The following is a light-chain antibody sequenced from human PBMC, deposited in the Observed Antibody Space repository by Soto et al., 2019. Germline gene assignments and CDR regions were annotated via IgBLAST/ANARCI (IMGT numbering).Light chain of an antibody. J-gene: IGKJ1*01. Sequence: DIQMTQSPSTLSASVGDRVIITCRASQSISSWLAWYQQKPGKAPNLLLYRESTLKSGIPSRFSGSGSGTEFTLTISSLQPDDFATYYCQQSDRASWTLGPGTKVEIK. V-gene: IGKV1-5*03. CDR1: QSISSW. CDR3: QQSDRASWT. CDR2: RES.